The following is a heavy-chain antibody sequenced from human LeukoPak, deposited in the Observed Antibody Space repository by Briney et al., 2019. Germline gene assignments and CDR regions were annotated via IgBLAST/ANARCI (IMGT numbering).Heavy chain of an antibody. Sequence: GGSLRLSCAASGFTFSSYSMNWVRQAPGKGLEWVSSISSSSSYIYYADSVKGRFTISRDNAKNSLYLQMNSLRAEDTAVYYCARDTVWSDNLYMDVWGKGTTVTVSS. CDR2: ISSSSSYI. V-gene: IGHV3-21*01. J-gene: IGHJ6*03. D-gene: IGHD3-3*01. CDR3: ARDTVWSDNLYMDV. CDR1: GFTFSSYS.